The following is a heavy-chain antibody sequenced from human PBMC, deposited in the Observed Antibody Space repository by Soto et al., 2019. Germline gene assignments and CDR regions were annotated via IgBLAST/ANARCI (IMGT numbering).Heavy chain of an antibody. Sequence: QAQLVQSGAEVKKPGASVKVSCTASGYTFTAQYLHWVRKVPGEGLEWMGWINPTTGATRYAQKFQGRVTMTRDTSMSTAYLEVRSLRPDDTAVYYCAKGDTSWVSWFDPWGQGTLVTVSS. J-gene: IGHJ5*02. CDR1: GYTFTAQY. CDR2: INPTTGAT. CDR3: AKGDTSWVSWFDP. V-gene: IGHV1-2*02. D-gene: IGHD2-2*01.